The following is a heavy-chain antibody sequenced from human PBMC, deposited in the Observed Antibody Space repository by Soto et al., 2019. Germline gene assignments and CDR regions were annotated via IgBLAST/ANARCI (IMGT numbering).Heavy chain of an antibody. Sequence: SVKVSCKGSVGIFRSYAMSCLRQAPGQGLEWMGGIIPIFGTANYAQKFQGRVTITADESTSTAYMELSSLRSEDTAVYYCARAPFLWFGESLNWFDPWGQGTLVTVSS. CDR3: ARAPFLWFGESLNWFDP. CDR2: IIPIFGTA. CDR1: VGIFRSYA. V-gene: IGHV1-69*13. D-gene: IGHD3-10*01. J-gene: IGHJ5*02.